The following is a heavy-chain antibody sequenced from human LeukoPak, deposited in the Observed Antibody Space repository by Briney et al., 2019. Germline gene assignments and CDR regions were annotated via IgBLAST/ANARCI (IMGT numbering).Heavy chain of an antibody. CDR3: AKYKTSTVTTGFDY. D-gene: IGHD4-17*01. J-gene: IGHJ4*02. Sequence: GGSLRVSCAASGLTCSRYAMSWVGPAPRKGLHWVSAISGSGGSTYYADSVKGRFTISRDNSKNTLYLQMNSLRAEDTAVYYCAKYKTSTVTTGFDYWGQGTLVTVSS. CDR1: GLTCSRYA. V-gene: IGHV3-23*01. CDR2: ISGSGGST.